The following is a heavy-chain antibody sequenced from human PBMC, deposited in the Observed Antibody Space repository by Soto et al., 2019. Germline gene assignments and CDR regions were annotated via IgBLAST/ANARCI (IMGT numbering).Heavy chain of an antibody. D-gene: IGHD6-6*01. CDR2: INAGNGNT. Sequence: GASVKVSCKASGYTFTSYAMHWVRQAPGQRLEWMGWINAGNGNTKYSQKFQGRVTTTRDTSASTAYMELSSLRSEDTAVYYCARDRGIAARQYYYYYMDVWGKGTTVTVSS. CDR1: GYTFTSYA. V-gene: IGHV1-3*01. J-gene: IGHJ6*03. CDR3: ARDRGIAARQYYYYYMDV.